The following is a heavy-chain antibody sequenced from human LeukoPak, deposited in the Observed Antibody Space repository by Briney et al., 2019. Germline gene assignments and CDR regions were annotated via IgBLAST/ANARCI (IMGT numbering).Heavy chain of an antibody. CDR3: ARVGYYGSGSSDY. V-gene: IGHV4-34*01. CDR2: INHSGST. J-gene: IGHJ4*02. D-gene: IGHD3-10*01. CDR1: GGSFSGYY. Sequence: SETLSLTCAVYGGSFSGYYWSWIRQPPGKGLEWIGEINHSGSTNYNPSLKSRVTISVDTSKNQFSLKLSSVTAADTAVYYCARVGYYGSGSSDYWGQGTLVTVSS.